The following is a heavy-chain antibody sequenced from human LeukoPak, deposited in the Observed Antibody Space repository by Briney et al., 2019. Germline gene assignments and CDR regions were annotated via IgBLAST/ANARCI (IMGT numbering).Heavy chain of an antibody. CDR1: GFTFSSYG. CDR2: ISYDGSNK. J-gene: IGHJ6*04. D-gene: IGHD3-10*02. Sequence: GGSLRLSCVASGFTFSSYGMHWVRQAPGKGLEWVAVISYDGSNKYYADSVKGRFTISRDNSKNTLYLQMNSLRAEDTAVYYCAELGITMIGGVWGKGTTVTISS. V-gene: IGHV3-30*18. CDR3: AELGITMIGGV.